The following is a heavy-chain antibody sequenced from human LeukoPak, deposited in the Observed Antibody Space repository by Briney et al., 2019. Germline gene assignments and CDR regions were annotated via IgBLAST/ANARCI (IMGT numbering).Heavy chain of an antibody. CDR3: ARDMRTAAAIFDY. J-gene: IGHJ4*02. D-gene: IGHD6-13*01. CDR1: GYSFTTYG. V-gene: IGHV1-2*02. Sequence: ASVKVSCKASGYSFTTYGISWVRQAPGQGLEWMGWINPNSGGTNYAQKFQGRVTMTRDTSISTAYMELSRLRSDDTAVYYCARDMRTAAAIFDYWGQGTLVTVSS. CDR2: INPNSGGT.